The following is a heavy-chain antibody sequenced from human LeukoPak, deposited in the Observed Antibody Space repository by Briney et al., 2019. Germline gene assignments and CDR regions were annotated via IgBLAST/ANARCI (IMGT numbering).Heavy chain of an antibody. V-gene: IGHV4-38-2*01. CDR3: ARVNSNLLGYATFDY. J-gene: IGHJ4*02. CDR2: IYHTGST. D-gene: IGHD2-2*01. Sequence: SETLSLTCVVSGYSISSGWYWGWIRQPPGQELEWIAAIYHTGSTFYNPSLESRVTISLDTSKNQFSLKLNSVTAADTAVYYCARVNSNLLGYATFDYWGQGTLVTVSS. CDR1: GYSISSGWY.